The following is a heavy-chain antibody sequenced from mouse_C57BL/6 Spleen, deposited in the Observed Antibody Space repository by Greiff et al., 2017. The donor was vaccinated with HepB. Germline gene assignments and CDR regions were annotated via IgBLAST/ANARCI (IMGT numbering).Heavy chain of an antibody. J-gene: IGHJ4*01. Sequence: DVQLQESGGGLVQPGGSMKLSCVASGFTFSNYWMNWVRQSPEKGLEWVAQIRLKSDNYATHYAESVKGRFTISRDDSKSSVYLQMNNLRAEDTGIYYCTRYYYGSSYAMDYWGQGTSVTVSS. CDR3: TRYYYGSSYAMDY. CDR2: IRLKSDNYAT. D-gene: IGHD1-1*01. CDR1: GFTFSNYW. V-gene: IGHV6-3*01.